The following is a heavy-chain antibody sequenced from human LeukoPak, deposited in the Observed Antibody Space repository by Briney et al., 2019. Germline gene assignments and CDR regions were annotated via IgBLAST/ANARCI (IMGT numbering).Heavy chain of an antibody. V-gene: IGHV3-20*04. Sequence: GGSLRLSCAASGFTFDDYGMSWVRQAPGKGLEWVSGINWNGGSTGYADSVKGRFTISRDNAKNTLYLQMNSLRAEDTAVYYCARGGSYLSAFDIWGQGTMVTVSS. D-gene: IGHD1-26*01. J-gene: IGHJ3*02. CDR1: GFTFDDYG. CDR2: INWNGGST. CDR3: ARGGSYLSAFDI.